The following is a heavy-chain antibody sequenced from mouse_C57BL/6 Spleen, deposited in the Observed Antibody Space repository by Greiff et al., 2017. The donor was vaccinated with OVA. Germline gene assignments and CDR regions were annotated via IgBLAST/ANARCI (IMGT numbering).Heavy chain of an antibody. CDR2: IDPNSGGT. V-gene: IGHV1-72*01. CDR3: ARGGGYYGYFDV. J-gene: IGHJ1*03. D-gene: IGHD2-2*01. Sequence: QVQLQQPGAELVQPGASVKLSCKASGYTFTSYWMHWVKQRPGRGLEWIGRIDPNSGGTTYNEKFKSKATLTVDKPSSTAYMQLSSLTSDDSAVYYCARGGGYYGYFDVWGTGTTVTVSS. CDR1: GYTFTSYW.